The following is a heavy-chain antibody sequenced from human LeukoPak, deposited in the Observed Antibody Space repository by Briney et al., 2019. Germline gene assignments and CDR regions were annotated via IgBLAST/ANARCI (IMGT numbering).Heavy chain of an antibody. CDR1: GGSFSGYY. J-gene: IGHJ5*02. CDR3: ARVGLTMVRGVIFDP. Sequence: PSETLSLTCAVYGGSFSGYYWSWIRQPPGKGLEWIGYIYYSGSTNYNPSLKSRVTISVDTSKNQFSLKLSSVTAADTAVYYCARVGLTMVRGVIFDPWGQGTLVTVSS. CDR2: IYYSGST. V-gene: IGHV4-59*01. D-gene: IGHD3-10*01.